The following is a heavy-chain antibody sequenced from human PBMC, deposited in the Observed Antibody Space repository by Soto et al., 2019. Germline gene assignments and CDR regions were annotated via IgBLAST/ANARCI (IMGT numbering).Heavy chain of an antibody. D-gene: IGHD3-22*01. V-gene: IGHV3-30-3*01. J-gene: IGHJ4*02. CDR3: ARGDYYDSSGYYFLSYYFDY. Sequence: QVQLVESGGGVVQPGRSLRLSCAASGFTFSSYAVHWVRQAPGKGLEWVAVISYDGSNKYYADSVKGRFTISRDNSKNTLYLQMNSLRAEDTAVYYCARGDYYDSSGYYFLSYYFDYWGQGTLVTVSS. CDR2: ISYDGSNK. CDR1: GFTFSSYA.